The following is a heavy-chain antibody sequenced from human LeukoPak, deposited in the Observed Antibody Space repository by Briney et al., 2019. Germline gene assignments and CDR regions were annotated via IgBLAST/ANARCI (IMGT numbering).Heavy chain of an antibody. CDR1: GGSFSGYY. Sequence: SETLSLTCAVYGGSFSGYYWSWIRQPPGKGLEWIGEINHSGSTNYNPSLKSRVTISVDTSKNQFSLKLSSVTAADTAVYYCARMYSGTYGGIDYWGQGTLVTVSS. V-gene: IGHV4-34*01. CDR2: INHSGST. CDR3: ARMYSGTYGGIDY. J-gene: IGHJ4*02. D-gene: IGHD1-26*01.